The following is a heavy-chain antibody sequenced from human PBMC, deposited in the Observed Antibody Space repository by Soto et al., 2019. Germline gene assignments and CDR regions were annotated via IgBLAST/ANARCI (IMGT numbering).Heavy chain of an antibody. V-gene: IGHV3-30-3*01. Sequence: GGSLRLSCAASGFTFSSYAMHWVRQAPGKGLEWVAVISYDGSNKYYADSVKGRFTISRDNSKNTLYLQMNSLRAEDTAVYYCARDSSSWGDSLYYYYGMDVWGQGTTVTVSS. D-gene: IGHD6-13*01. CDR1: GFTFSSYA. CDR3: ARDSSSWGDSLYYYYGMDV. CDR2: ISYDGSNK. J-gene: IGHJ6*02.